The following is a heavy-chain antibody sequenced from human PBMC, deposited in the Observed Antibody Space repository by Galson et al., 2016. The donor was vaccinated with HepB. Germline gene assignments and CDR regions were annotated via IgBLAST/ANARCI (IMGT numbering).Heavy chain of an antibody. CDR3: AKNGLENCGADCQGFDY. J-gene: IGHJ4*02. Sequence: SLRLSCAASGFSFSSYGMHWVRQPPGKGLEWVALVSSDETNKFYADSVKGRFTISRDNSKNMLYLQMHSLRTEDTAVYYCAKNGLENCGADCQGFDYWGQGTLVTVSS. D-gene: IGHD2-21*01. CDR2: VSSDETNK. V-gene: IGHV3-30*18. CDR1: GFSFSSYG.